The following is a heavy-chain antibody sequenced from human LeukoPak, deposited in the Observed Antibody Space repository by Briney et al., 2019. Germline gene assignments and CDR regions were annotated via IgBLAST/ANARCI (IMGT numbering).Heavy chain of an antibody. D-gene: IGHD3-9*01. J-gene: IGHJ6*04. CDR2: ISYDGSNK. CDR3: AKDQVMRYFELSMDV. CDR1: GFTFSSYG. V-gene: IGHV3-30*18. Sequence: GGSLRLSCAASGFTFSSYGMHWVRQAPGKGLEWVAVISYDGSNKYYADSVKGRFTISRDNSKNMLYLQMNSLRAEDTAVYYCAKDQVMRYFELSMDVWGKGTTVTVSS.